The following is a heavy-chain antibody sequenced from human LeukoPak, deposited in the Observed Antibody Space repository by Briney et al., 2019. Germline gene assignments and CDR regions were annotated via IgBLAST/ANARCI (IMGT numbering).Heavy chain of an antibody. D-gene: IGHD4-17*01. CDR2: INHSGST. V-gene: IGHV4-34*01. CDR1: GGSFSVYY. Sequence: PSETLSLTCAVYGGSFSVYYWIWIRQPPGKGLEWIGEINHSGSTNYNPSIKSRVTISVDTSKNQFSLKLSSVTAADTAVYYCARGPAAGEEYYYYGMDVWGQGTTVTVSS. CDR3: ARGPAAGEEYYYYGMDV. J-gene: IGHJ6*02.